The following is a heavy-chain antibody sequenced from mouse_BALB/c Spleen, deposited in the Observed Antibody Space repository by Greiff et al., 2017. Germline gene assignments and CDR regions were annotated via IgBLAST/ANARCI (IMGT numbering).Heavy chain of an antibody. CDR2: INPYNDGT. Sequence: EVQLQQSGPELVKPGASVKMSCKASGYTFTSYVMHWVKQKPGQGLEWIGYINPYNDGTKYNEKFKGKATLTSDKSSSTAYMELSSLTSEDSAVYYCARWGTTGVAGGNYYAMGNWGQKASETVSS. CDR3: ARWGTTGVAGGNYYAMGN. J-gene: IGHJ4*01. D-gene: IGHD1-1*01. CDR1: GYTFTSYV. V-gene: IGHV1-14*01.